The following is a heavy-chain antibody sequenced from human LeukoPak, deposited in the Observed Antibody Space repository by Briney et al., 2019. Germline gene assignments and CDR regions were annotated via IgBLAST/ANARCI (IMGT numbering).Heavy chain of an antibody. CDR2: IYYSGST. V-gene: IGHV4-59*08. CDR3: ARGGGLTGTTSH. D-gene: IGHD1-7*01. J-gene: IGHJ4*02. CDR1: GGSISSYY. Sequence: PSETLSLTCTVSGGSISSYYWSWLRQPPGKGLEWIGYIYYSGSTNYNPSLKSRVTISVDTSKNQFSLKLSSVTAADTAVYYCARGGGLTGTTSHWGQGTLVTVSS.